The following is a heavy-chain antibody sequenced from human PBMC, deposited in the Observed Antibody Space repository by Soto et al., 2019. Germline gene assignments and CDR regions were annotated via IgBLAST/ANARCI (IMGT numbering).Heavy chain of an antibody. CDR3: AKDRLGGSSRSAFDI. J-gene: IGHJ3*02. Sequence: GGSLRLSCAASGFTFSSYDMSWVRQAPGKGLEWVSGISGSGGSTYLADSVKGRFTISRDNSKNTLYLQMDSLRAEDTAFYYCAKDRLGGSSRSAFDIWGQGTLGTVSS. D-gene: IGHD1-26*01. CDR1: GFTFSSYD. V-gene: IGHV3-23*01. CDR2: ISGSGGST.